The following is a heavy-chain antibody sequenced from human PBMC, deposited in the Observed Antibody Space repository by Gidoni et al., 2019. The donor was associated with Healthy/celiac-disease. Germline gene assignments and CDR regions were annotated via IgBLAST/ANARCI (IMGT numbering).Heavy chain of an antibody. CDR1: GGSISSYY. J-gene: IGHJ2*01. V-gene: IGHV4-4*07. D-gene: IGHD4-17*01. CDR2: SYTSGST. Sequence: QVQLQASGPGLVKPSETLSLTSTVSGGSISSYYWSWIRHPAGKGLEWIGRSYTSGSTNYNPSLKRRVTMSVDTSKNQFSRKLSSVTAADTAVYYCARVIPTVRYWYFDLWGRGTLVTVSS. CDR3: ARVIPTVRYWYFDL.